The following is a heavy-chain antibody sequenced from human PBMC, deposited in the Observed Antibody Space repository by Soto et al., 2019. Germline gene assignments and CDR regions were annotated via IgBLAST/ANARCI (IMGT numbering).Heavy chain of an antibody. CDR2: INHSGGT. J-gene: IGHJ4*02. Sequence: PSETLSLTCAVYGGSFSGYYWSWIRQPPGKGLEWIGEINHSGGTNYNPSLKSRVTISVDTSKNQFSLKLSSVIAADTAVYYCARGMDDYVWGSYRFDYWGQGTLVTVSS. V-gene: IGHV4-34*01. CDR1: GGSFSGYY. CDR3: ARGMDDYVWGSYRFDY. D-gene: IGHD3-16*02.